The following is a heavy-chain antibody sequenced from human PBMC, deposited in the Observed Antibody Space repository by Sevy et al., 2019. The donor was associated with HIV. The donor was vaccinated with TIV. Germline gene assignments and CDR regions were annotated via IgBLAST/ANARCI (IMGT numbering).Heavy chain of an antibody. D-gene: IGHD3-22*01. CDR3: AKERWYDSSGYCPPYYFDY. CDR1: GFTFSSYG. J-gene: IGHJ4*02. CDR2: ISYDGSNK. V-gene: IGHV3-30*18. Sequence: GGSLRLSCAASGFTFSSYGMHWVRQAPGKGLEWVAVISYDGSNKYYADSVKGRFTISRDNSKNTLYLQMNSLRAEDTAVYYCAKERWYDSSGYCPPYYFDYWGQGTLVTVSS.